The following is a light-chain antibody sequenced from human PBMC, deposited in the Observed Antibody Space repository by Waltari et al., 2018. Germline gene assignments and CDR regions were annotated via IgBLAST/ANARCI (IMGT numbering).Light chain of an antibody. CDR2: DAS. Sequence: DIQMTQSPSSLSASVGDRVTITCRASQGISNSLAWYQQKPGKATKLLLHDASTLEGGVPSRFSGSGSRTDYTLIITSLQPEDFATYYCQQYYDSPRTFGQGTKVEIK. CDR3: QQYYDSPRT. J-gene: IGKJ1*01. CDR1: QGISNS. V-gene: IGKV1-NL1*01.